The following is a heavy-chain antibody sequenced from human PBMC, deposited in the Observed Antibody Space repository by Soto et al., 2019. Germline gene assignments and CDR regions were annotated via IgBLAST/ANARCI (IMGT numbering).Heavy chain of an antibody. CDR3: ARAFSSGWYEVYFQH. V-gene: IGHV3-7*01. J-gene: IGHJ1*01. CDR1: GFTFSSYW. D-gene: IGHD6-19*01. CDR2: IKQDGSEK. Sequence: GGSLRLSCAASGFTFSSYWMSWVRQAPGKGLEWVANIKQDGSEKYYVDSVKGRFTISRDNAKNSLYLQMNSLRAEDTAVYYCARAFSSGWYEVYFQHWGQGTLVTVSS.